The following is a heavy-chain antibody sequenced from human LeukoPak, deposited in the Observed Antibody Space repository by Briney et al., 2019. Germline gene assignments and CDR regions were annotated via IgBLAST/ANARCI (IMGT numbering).Heavy chain of an antibody. J-gene: IGHJ4*02. CDR3: ARDSAAFSLDY. Sequence: SETLSLTCTVSGGSISSYYWTWIRQPPGKGLEWIGYIYYSGSTDYNPSLKSRVTISVDTSKNQFSLKLTSVTAADTAVYYCARDSAAFSLDYWGQGTLVTVSS. D-gene: IGHD6-25*01. V-gene: IGHV4-59*12. CDR1: GGSISSYY. CDR2: IYYSGST.